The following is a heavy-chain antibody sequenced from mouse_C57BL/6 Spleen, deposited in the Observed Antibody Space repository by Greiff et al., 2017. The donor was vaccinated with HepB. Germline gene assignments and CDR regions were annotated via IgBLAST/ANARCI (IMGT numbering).Heavy chain of an antibody. J-gene: IGHJ2*01. CDR1: GYTFTSYW. D-gene: IGHD1-1*01. V-gene: IGHV1-55*01. Sequence: QVQLKQPGAELVKPGASVKMSCKASGYTFTSYWITWVKQRPGQGLEWIGDIYPGSGSTNYNEKFKSKATLTVDTSSSTAYMQLSSLTSEDSAVYYCARLDYYGSSPYFDYWGQGTTLTVSS. CDR2: IYPGSGST. CDR3: ARLDYYGSSPYFDY.